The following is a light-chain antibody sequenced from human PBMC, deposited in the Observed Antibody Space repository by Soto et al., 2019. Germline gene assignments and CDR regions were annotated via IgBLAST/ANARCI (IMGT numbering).Light chain of an antibody. CDR2: DNN. CDR1: SSNIGNNY. J-gene: IGLJ2*01. V-gene: IGLV1-51*01. Sequence: QSVLTQPPSVSAAPGQTVTIPCSGSSSNIGNNYVSWYQQLPGTAPKLLIYDNNKRPSGIPDRFSGSKSGTSATLGITGLQTGDEADYYCGTWDSSLSAGLFGGGTQLTVL. CDR3: GTWDSSLSAGL.